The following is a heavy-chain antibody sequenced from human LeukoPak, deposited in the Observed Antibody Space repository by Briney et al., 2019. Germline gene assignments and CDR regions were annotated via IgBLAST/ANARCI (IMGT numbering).Heavy chain of an antibody. CDR1: GGSISSYY. CDR3: ARGSDGYNSLDFDY. D-gene: IGHD5-24*01. J-gene: IGHJ4*02. Sequence: SETLSLTCTVSGGSISSYYWSWIRQPPGKGLEWIGYIYYSGSTNYNPSLKSRVTISVDTSKNQFSLKLSSVIAADTAVYYCARGSDGYNSLDFDYWGQGTLVTVSS. V-gene: IGHV4-59*01. CDR2: IYYSGST.